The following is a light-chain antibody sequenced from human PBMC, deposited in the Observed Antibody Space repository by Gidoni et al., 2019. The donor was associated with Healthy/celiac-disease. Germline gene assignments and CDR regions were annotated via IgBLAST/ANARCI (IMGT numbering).Light chain of an antibody. CDR2: DAS. V-gene: IGKV1-33*01. CDR1: QDISNY. Sequence: DIQMTQSPSSLSASVGDRVTITCQASQDISNYLNWYQQKPGKAPKHLIYDASNLETGVPSRFSGSGSGTDLTFTISSLQPEDIATYDCQQYDNLPPLTFXGXTKVEIK. J-gene: IGKJ4*01. CDR3: QQYDNLPPLT.